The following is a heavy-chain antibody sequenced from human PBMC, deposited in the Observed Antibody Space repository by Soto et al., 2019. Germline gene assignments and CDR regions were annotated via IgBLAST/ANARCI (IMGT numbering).Heavy chain of an antibody. CDR2: ISGSGGST. V-gene: IGHV3-23*01. CDR3: AKDRFLEWLLIAGDFDY. D-gene: IGHD3-3*01. Sequence: GGSLRLSCAASGFTFSSYAMSWVRQAPGKGLEWVSAISGSGGSTYYADSVKGRFTISRDNSKNTLYLQMNSLRAEDTAVYYCAKDRFLEWLLIAGDFDYWGQGTLVTVSS. J-gene: IGHJ4*02. CDR1: GFTFSSYA.